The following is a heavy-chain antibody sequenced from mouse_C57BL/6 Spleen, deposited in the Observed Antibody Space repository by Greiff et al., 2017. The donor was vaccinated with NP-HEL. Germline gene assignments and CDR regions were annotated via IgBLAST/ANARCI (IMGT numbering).Heavy chain of an antibody. J-gene: IGHJ3*01. CDR1: GYSITSGYY. CDR2: ISYDGSN. CDR3: ARDQRGFAY. V-gene: IGHV3-6*01. Sequence: EVKLMESRPGLVKPSQSLSLTCSVTGYSITSGYYWNWIRQFPGNKLEWMGYISYDGSNNYNPSLKNRISITRDTSKNQFFLKLNSVTTEDTATYYCARDQRGFAYWGQGTLVTVSA.